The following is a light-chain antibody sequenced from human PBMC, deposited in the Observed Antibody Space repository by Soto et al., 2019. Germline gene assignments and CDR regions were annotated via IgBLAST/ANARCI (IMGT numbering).Light chain of an antibody. V-gene: IGKV3-20*01. CDR3: QQHDSSPRT. CDR1: QSVSRSF. J-gene: IGKJ1*01. CDR2: GAS. Sequence: EIVLTQSPGTLSLSPGERATLSCRASQSVSRSFLAWYQQNPGQAPRLLIYGASSRATGIPDRFSGSGSGTDLTLTISRLEPEDFAVYFCQQHDSSPRTFGQGTKVEIK.